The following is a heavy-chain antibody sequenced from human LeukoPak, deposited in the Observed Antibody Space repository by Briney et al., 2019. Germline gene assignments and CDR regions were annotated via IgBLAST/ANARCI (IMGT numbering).Heavy chain of an antibody. CDR2: ISSSGSTI. J-gene: IGHJ4*02. Sequence: PGGSLRLSCAASGFTFSSYEMNWVRQAPGKGLEWVSYISSSGSTIYYADSVKGRFTISRDNAKNSLYLQMNSLRAEDTAVYYCARNPVNSIRYFDYWGQGTVVTVSS. CDR3: ARNPVNSIRYFDY. V-gene: IGHV3-48*03. CDR1: GFTFSSYE. D-gene: IGHD4-23*01.